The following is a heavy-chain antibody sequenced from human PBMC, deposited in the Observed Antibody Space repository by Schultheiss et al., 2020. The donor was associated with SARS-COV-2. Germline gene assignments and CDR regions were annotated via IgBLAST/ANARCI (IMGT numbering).Heavy chain of an antibody. V-gene: IGHV4-31*03. Sequence: SETLSLTCSVSGGSISSGYYYWSWIRQHPGKGLEWIGNIFYSGSTYYNPSLKSRVTISVDTSKNQFSLKLSSVTAADTAVYYCARDGGVAHPWGQGTLVTVSS. CDR1: GGSISSGYYY. D-gene: IGHD2-8*02. CDR2: IFYSGST. CDR3: ARDGGVAHP. J-gene: IGHJ5*02.